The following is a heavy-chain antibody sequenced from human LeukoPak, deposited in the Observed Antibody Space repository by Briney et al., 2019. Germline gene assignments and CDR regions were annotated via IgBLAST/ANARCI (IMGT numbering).Heavy chain of an antibody. J-gene: IGHJ3*01. CDR3: ARDRSGYANDAFDF. V-gene: IGHV3-30-3*01. CDR1: GFTFSDYA. Sequence: GGSLRLSCAASGFTFSDYAMHWVRQAPGKGLEWVAVLSYGGTNKYYADSVKGRFTISRDNSKNTMFLQMNSLGAEDTAVYHCARDRSGYANDAFDFWGQGTMVTVSS. D-gene: IGHD3-3*01. CDR2: LSYGGTNK.